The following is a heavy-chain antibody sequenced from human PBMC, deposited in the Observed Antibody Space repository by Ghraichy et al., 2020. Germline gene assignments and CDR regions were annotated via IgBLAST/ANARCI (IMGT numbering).Heavy chain of an antibody. CDR3: VRDDAAGIAPRPVDY. CDR1: GFTFSSYA. V-gene: IGHV3-64D*06. CDR2: ISSNGGST. Sequence: GGSLRLSCSASGFTFSSYAIHWVRQAPGKGLEYVSSISSNGGSTYNADSVKGRFTISRDNSKNTLYLQMSSLRPEDMAVYYCVRDDAAGIAPRPVDYWGQGTLVTVSS. D-gene: IGHD6-6*01. J-gene: IGHJ4*02.